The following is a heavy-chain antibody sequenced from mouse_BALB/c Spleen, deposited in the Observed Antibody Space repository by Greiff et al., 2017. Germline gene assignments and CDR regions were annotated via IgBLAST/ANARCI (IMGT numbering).Heavy chain of an antibody. Sequence: EVKLMESGPELVKPGASVKMSCKASGYTFTSYVMHWVKQKPGQGLEWIGYINPYNDGTKYNEKFKGKATLTSDKSSSTAYMELSSLTSEDSAVYYCARTDITTGSWYFDVWGAGTTVTVSS. D-gene: IGHD1-1*01. CDR1: GYTFTSYV. CDR3: ARTDITTGSWYFDV. CDR2: INPYNDGT. V-gene: IGHV1-14*01. J-gene: IGHJ1*01.